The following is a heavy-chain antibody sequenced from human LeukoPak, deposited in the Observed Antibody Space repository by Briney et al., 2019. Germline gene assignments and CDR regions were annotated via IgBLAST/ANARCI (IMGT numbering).Heavy chain of an antibody. D-gene: IGHD1-26*01. CDR2: INHRGST. J-gene: IGHJ4*02. CDR1: GGSFSGYY. Sequence: PSETLSLTCAVYGGSFSGYYWSWIRQPPGRGLERIGEINHRGSTNRNSSLKSRVTISVDTSKNQFSLKVTSVIAADTAVYYCARVPESVGIDYFDYWGQGILVTVSS. V-gene: IGHV4-34*01. CDR3: ARVPESVGIDYFDY.